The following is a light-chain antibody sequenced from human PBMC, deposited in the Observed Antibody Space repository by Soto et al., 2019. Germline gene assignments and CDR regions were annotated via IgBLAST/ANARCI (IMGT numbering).Light chain of an antibody. CDR3: QQSHNFTIT. J-gene: IGKJ5*01. CDR2: AAS. Sequence: DIQMTQSPSSVSASVGDRVTITCRASRDISSWLAWYQQKPGKAPKLLIYAASNLQSGVPSRFSGSGSGTDFTLTISSLQPEDFATYYCQQSHNFTITFGQGTRLEIX. CDR1: RDISSW. V-gene: IGKV1-12*01.